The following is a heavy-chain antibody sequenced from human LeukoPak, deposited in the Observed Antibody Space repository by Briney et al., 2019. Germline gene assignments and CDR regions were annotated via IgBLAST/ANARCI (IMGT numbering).Heavy chain of an antibody. V-gene: IGHV3-53*04. Sequence: GGSLRLSCAPSRLTDSSNYMSWVRHAPGKALEWVSVIYSGGSTYYADSVKGRFTISRHNSKNTLYLQMNSLRAEDTAVYYCARDGPFYGMDVWGQGTTVTVSS. CDR2: IYSGGST. CDR1: RLTDSSNY. J-gene: IGHJ6*02. CDR3: ARDGPFYGMDV. D-gene: IGHD3/OR15-3a*01.